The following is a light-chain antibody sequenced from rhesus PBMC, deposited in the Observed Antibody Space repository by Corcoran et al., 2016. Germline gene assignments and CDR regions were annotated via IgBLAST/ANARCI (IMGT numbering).Light chain of an antibody. Sequence: GSQSVSSYVAWYQQKPGQAPRLLIYGASSRATGLPDRFSCSGSGTDFTLIISSREPEDVGVYYCQQYNIWNSFGQGTKVEIK. CDR1: QSVSSY. V-gene: IGKV3S9*01. J-gene: IGKJ2*01. CDR3: QQYNIWNS. CDR2: GAS.